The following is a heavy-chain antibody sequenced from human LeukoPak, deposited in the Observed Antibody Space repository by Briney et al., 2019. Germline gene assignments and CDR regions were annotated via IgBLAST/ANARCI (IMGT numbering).Heavy chain of an antibody. CDR2: IYSGGST. Sequence: GGSLRLSCAASGFTVSSNYMNWVRQAPGKGLEWVSVIYSGGSTYYADSVKGRFTISRDNSKNTLYLQMNSLRAEDTAVYYCVYSSSWYEEVDYWGQGTLVTVSS. J-gene: IGHJ4*02. CDR1: GFTVSSNY. CDR3: VYSSSWYEEVDY. V-gene: IGHV3-53*01. D-gene: IGHD6-13*01.